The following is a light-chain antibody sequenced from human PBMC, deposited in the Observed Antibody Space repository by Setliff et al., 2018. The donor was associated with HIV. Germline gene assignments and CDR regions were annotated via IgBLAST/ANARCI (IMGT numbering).Light chain of an antibody. CDR2: YDS. CDR1: NIGSKS. V-gene: IGLV3-21*04. Sequence: SYELTQPPSVSVAPGKTARITCGGNNIGSKSVHWYQQKPGQAPVLVIYYDSDRPSGIPERFSGSNSGNTATLTIGRVEAGDEADYYCQVWDSSSDRGVFGTGTKVTVL. CDR3: QVWDSSSDRGV. J-gene: IGLJ1*01.